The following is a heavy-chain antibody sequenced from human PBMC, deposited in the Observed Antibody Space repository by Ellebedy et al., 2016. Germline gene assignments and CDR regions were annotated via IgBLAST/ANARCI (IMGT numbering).Heavy chain of an antibody. J-gene: IGHJ4*02. CDR1: GFTFSSYW. CDR3: ARDRRDSTRTLDY. Sequence: GGSLRLSCAASGFTFSSYWMHWVRQDTGKGLVWVSRINSDGSSTSYADSVKGRFTISRDNGKNTLYLQMNSLRAEDTAVYYCARDRRDSTRTLDYWGQGALVTVSS. CDR2: INSDGSST. V-gene: IGHV3-74*01. D-gene: IGHD5-18*01.